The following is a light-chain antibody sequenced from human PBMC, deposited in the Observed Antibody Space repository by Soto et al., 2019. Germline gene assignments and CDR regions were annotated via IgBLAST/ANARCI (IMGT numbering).Light chain of an antibody. CDR2: GAS. Sequence: EIVVTQSPGTLSLSPGERATLSCRASQSVSSNYLAWYQQKPGQAPRLLIYGASSRASDIPDRFSGSGSGTDFTLIISRLEPEDFAMYYCQQYGSTPFTFGPGTKVDGK. CDR3: QQYGSTPFT. J-gene: IGKJ3*01. V-gene: IGKV3-20*01. CDR1: QSVSSNY.